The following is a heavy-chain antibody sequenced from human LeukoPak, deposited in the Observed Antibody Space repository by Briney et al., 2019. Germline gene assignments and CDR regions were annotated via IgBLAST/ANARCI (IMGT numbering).Heavy chain of an antibody. J-gene: IGHJ6*02. CDR3: ARVGKTIFYYYYGMDV. CDR2: MNPNSGNT. D-gene: IGHD1-7*01. V-gene: IGHV1-8*01. Sequence: ASVKVSCKASGYTFTSYDINWVRQATGQGLEWMGWMNPNSGNTGYAQKFQGRVTMTRNTSISTAYMELSSLRSEDTAVYYCARVGKTIFYYYYGMDVWGQGTTVTVSS. CDR1: GYTFTSYD.